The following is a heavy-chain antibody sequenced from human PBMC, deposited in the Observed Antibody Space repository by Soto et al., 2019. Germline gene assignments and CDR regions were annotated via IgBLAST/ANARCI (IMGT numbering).Heavy chain of an antibody. J-gene: IGHJ5*02. CDR1: GFTVSAYY. D-gene: IGHD6-6*01. CDR2: IYTDGST. Sequence: EVQLVESGGGLIQPGGSLRLSCAASGFTVSAYYVTWVRQAPGKGLEWVSLIYTDGSTYYADSVKGRFTFSRDNSKNTLYLEMNNLRADDTAVYYCARVSSPLPDNWFDPWGQGTLVTVSS. CDR3: ARVSSPLPDNWFDP. V-gene: IGHV3-53*01.